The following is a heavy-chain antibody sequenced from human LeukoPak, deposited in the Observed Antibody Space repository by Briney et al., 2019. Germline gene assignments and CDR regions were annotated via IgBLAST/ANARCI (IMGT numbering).Heavy chain of an antibody. CDR3: ARDMIQGVMGY. D-gene: IGHD3-10*01. Sequence: ASVKVSCKASGYSFTGYYIQWVRQAPGQGLERMGWINPKSGGTNYAQKFQGRVTMTSDTSISTVYMELTTLTSDDTAVFYCARDMIQGVMGYWGQGTLVTVSS. V-gene: IGHV1-2*02. J-gene: IGHJ4*02. CDR2: INPKSGGT. CDR1: GYSFTGYY.